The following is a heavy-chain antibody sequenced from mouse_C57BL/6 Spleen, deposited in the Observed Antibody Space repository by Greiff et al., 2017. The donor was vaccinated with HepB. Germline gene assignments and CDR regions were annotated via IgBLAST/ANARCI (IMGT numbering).Heavy chain of an antibody. Sequence: VQLQQSGAELVRPGASVTLSCKASGYTFTDYEMHWVKQTPVNGLEWIGAIDPETGGTAYNQKFKGKAILTADKSSSTAYMELRSLTSEDSAVYYCTRRGISDYDEGGCDYWGQGTTLTVSS. CDR1: GYTFTDYE. J-gene: IGHJ2*01. CDR2: IDPETGGT. CDR3: TRRGISDYDEGGCDY. V-gene: IGHV1-15*01. D-gene: IGHD2-4*01.